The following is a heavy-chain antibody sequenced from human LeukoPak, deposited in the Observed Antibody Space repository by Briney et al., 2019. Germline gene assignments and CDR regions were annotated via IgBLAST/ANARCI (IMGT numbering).Heavy chain of an antibody. D-gene: IGHD3-10*01. V-gene: IGHV4-30-2*01. Sequence: SQTLSLTCAVSGGSISSGGYSWSWIRQPPGKGLEWIGYIYHSGSTYYNPSLKSRVTISVDTSKNQFSLKLSSVTAADTAVYYCARGRGYYYGSGSYYSTYYYYGMDVWGQGTTVTVSS. CDR2: IYHSGST. CDR1: GGSISSGGYS. J-gene: IGHJ6*02. CDR3: ARGRGYYYGSGSYYSTYYYYGMDV.